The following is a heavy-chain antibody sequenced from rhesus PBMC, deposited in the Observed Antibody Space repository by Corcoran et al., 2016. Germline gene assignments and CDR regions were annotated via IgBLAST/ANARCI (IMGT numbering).Heavy chain of an antibody. V-gene: IGHV4-80*01. CDR1: GVPLSNSW. Sequence: QVQLRESGPGLVKPSETLSLTCPVFGVPLSNSWWAWIRQPPGEGREWIGDIDDNSYASHYNPSLKSRVIISKDASKNQFSLRMTSLTVADTAIYYCATGGFTTYRDNWGQGVLVTVSS. CDR2: IDDNSYAS. CDR3: ATGGFTTYRDN. D-gene: IGHD2-27*01. J-gene: IGHJ4*01.